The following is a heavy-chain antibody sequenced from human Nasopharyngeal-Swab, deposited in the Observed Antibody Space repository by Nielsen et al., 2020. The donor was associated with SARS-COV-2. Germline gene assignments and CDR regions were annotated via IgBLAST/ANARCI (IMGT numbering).Heavy chain of an antibody. Sequence: SETLSLPCPLSGGPVSTPPYFWVWIRQPTGKGLEWIGTDYYIGSTYYNPALKSRLTITVDKSKNQFSLQLSSVTASDTAVYYCVRSSSWYYFDYWAQGTQVTVSS. V-gene: IGHV4-39*01. J-gene: IGHJ4*02. CDR3: VRSSSWYYFDY. CDR1: GGPVSTPPYF. CDR2: DYYIGST. D-gene: IGHD6-13*01.